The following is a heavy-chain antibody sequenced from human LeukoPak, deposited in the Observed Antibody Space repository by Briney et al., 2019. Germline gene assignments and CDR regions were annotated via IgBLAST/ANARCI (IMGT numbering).Heavy chain of an antibody. CDR1: GFTFSNYW. D-gene: IGHD2-8*01. Sequence: PGGSLTLSCAASGFTFSNYWMSWVRQAPGKGLEWVASIHQHGNEKYFVDSVRGRFTISRDNAKNSLYLQRSSLRAEDTAVYYCATLNGPLFEYWGQGTLVTVSS. V-gene: IGHV3-7*01. J-gene: IGHJ4*02. CDR3: ATLNGPLFEY. CDR2: IHQHGNEK.